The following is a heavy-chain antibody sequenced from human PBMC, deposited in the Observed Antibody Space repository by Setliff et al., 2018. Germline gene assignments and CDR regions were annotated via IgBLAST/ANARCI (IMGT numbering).Heavy chain of an antibody. CDR3: AAPGGGSYRF. J-gene: IGHJ4*02. D-gene: IGHD1-26*01. CDR1: GGSISTDHYY. Sequence: SETLSLTCTASGGSISTDHYYWGWIRQPPGKGLEWIGSIDYTGNTWHNPSLKSRVTISVDTSKNQFPLNLSSVTVADTAVYYCAAPGGGSYRFWGQGTLVTVSS. CDR2: IDYTGNT. V-gene: IGHV4-39*01.